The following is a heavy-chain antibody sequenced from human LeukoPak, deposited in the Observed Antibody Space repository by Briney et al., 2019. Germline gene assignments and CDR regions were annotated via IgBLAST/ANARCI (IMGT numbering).Heavy chain of an antibody. J-gene: IGHJ4*02. CDR3: AKASLWFGECLDY. V-gene: IGHV3-23*01. Sequence: PGGSLRLSCAASGFTFSSYWMSWVRQAPGKGLEWVSAISGSGGSTYYADSVKGRFTISRDNSKNTLYLQMNSLRAEDTAVYYCAKASLWFGECLDYWGQGTLVTVSS. D-gene: IGHD3-10*01. CDR1: GFTFSSYW. CDR2: ISGSGGST.